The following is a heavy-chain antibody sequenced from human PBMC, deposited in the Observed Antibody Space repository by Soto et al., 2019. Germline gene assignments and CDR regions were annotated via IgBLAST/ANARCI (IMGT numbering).Heavy chain of an antibody. CDR1: GFTVSSNY. D-gene: IGHD3-10*01. CDR2: IYSGGST. J-gene: IGHJ6*02. Sequence: EVQLVETGGGLIQPGGSLRLSCAASGFTVSSNYMSWVRQAPGKGLEWVSVIYSGGSTYYADSVKGRFTISRDNSKNTLYLQMNSLRAEDTAVYYCATSSWLVGSGYYGMDVWGQGTTVTVSS. CDR3: ATSSWLVGSGYYGMDV. V-gene: IGHV3-53*02.